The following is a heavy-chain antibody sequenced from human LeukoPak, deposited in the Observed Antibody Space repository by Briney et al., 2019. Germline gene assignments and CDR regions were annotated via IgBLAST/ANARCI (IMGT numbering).Heavy chain of an antibody. J-gene: IGHJ4*02. CDR3: ARDPYDSSGYYYL. V-gene: IGHV3-23*01. D-gene: IGHD3-22*01. CDR1: EFTFRSYA. Sequence: GGSLRLSCAASEFTFRSYAMSWVRQAPGKGLEWVSAISGSGATTYSADSVKGRFTVSRDNSKNTLYLQMNSLRAEDTALYYCARDPYDSSGYYYLWGQGTLVTVSS. CDR2: ISGSGATT.